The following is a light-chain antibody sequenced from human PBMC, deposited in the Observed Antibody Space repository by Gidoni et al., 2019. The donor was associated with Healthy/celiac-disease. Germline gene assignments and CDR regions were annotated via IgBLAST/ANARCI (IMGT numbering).Light chain of an antibody. CDR3: QQYNSYSQT. Sequence: DIQMTQSPSNLSASVGDRVTITCRASQSISSWLAWYQQKPGKAPKLLIYKASSLERGVPSRFSGSGSGTEFTLTISSLQPDDFATYYCQQYNSYSQTFGQGTKVEIK. V-gene: IGKV1-5*03. CDR2: KAS. J-gene: IGKJ1*01. CDR1: QSISSW.